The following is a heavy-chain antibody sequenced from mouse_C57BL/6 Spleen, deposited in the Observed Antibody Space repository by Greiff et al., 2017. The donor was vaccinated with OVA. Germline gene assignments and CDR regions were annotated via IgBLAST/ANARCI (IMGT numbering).Heavy chain of an antibody. D-gene: IGHD1-1*01. CDR1: GYTFTSYW. CDR3: ARSPITTVVEGAY. J-gene: IGHJ3*01. CDR2: IHPNSGST. V-gene: IGHV1-64*01. Sequence: QVQLQQPGAELVKPGASVKLSCKASGYTFTSYWMHWVKQRPGQGLEWIGMIHPNSGSTNYNEKFKSKATLTVDKSSSTAYMQLSSLTSEDSAVYYCARSPITTVVEGAYWGQGTLVTVSA.